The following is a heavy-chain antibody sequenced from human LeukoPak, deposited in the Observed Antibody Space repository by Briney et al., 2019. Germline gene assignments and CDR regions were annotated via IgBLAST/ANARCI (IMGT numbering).Heavy chain of an antibody. J-gene: IGHJ4*01. CDR3: ARDELDEVVTAIPFDY. CDR1: GYTFTSYG. V-gene: IGHV1-18*01. D-gene: IGHD2-21*02. Sequence: ASVKVSCKASGYTFTSYGISWVRQAPGQGLEWMGWISAYNGNTNYAQKLQGRVTMTTDTSTSTAYMELRSLRSDDTAVYYCARDELDEVVTAIPFDYWGHGTLVTVSS. CDR2: ISAYNGNT.